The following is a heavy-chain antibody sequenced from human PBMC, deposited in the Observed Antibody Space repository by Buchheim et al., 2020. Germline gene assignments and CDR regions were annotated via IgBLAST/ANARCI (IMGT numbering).Heavy chain of an antibody. CDR1: EFTFNTYW. CDR2: IKQDGSEK. J-gene: IGHJ2*01. D-gene: IGHD2-2*01. V-gene: IGHV3-7*01. CDR3: ARTGCYSSISCNTAGWYFDL. Sequence: EVQLVESGGGLVQPGGSLRLSCAASEFTFNTYWMSWVRQAPGKGLEWVANIKQDGSEKYYVDSVKGRFTISRDNAKNSLDLQLNSLRAEDSAVYYCARTGCYSSISCNTAGWYFDLWGRGTL.